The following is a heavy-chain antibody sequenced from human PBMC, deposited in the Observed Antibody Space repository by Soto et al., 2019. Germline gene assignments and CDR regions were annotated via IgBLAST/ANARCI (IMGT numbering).Heavy chain of an antibody. CDR3: ARDLRGYSSSWYGYYHYGMDV. CDR2: IGTAGDT. Sequence: EVQLVESGGGLVQPGGSLRLSCAASGFTFSSYDMHWVRQATGKGLEWVSAIGTAGDTYYPGSVKGRFTISRENAKNSLYLQMNSLRAEDTAVYYCARDLRGYSSSWYGYYHYGMDVWGQGTTVTVSS. CDR1: GFTFSSYD. V-gene: IGHV3-13*01. D-gene: IGHD6-13*01. J-gene: IGHJ6*02.